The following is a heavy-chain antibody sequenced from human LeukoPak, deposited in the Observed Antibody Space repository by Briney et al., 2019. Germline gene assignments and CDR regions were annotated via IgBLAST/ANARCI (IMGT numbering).Heavy chain of an antibody. D-gene: IGHD6-13*01. CDR2: IYYTGNT. V-gene: IGHV4-39*07. CDR3: ARGRYLTTGGGAAAGFLDY. CDR1: GASISGSGYY. Sequence: SETLSLTCAVSGASISGSGYYLGWIRQPPGTGLEWLGNIYYTGNTYYNASLQSRVTISVDTSQKQFSLRLSSVTAADTAVYYCARGRYLTTGGGAAAGFLDYWGQGTLVTVSS. J-gene: IGHJ4*02.